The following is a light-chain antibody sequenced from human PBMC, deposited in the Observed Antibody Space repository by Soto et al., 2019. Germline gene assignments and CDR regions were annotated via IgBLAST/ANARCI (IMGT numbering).Light chain of an antibody. Sequence: EIVMTQSPATLSESPGERATLSCRASQSVSSNLAWYQQKRGQAPRLLIYGTSTRATGIPARFSGSGSGTEFSLTISSLQSEGFADNYCQQYNKWPLTFGGGTKVEIK. CDR2: GTS. J-gene: IGKJ4*01. CDR1: QSVSSN. V-gene: IGKV3-15*01. CDR3: QQYNKWPLT.